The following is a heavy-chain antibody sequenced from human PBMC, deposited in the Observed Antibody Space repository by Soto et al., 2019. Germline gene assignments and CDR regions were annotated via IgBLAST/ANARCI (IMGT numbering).Heavy chain of an antibody. D-gene: IGHD6-25*01. V-gene: IGHV3-30*03. Sequence: QVQLVESGGGVVQPGRSLRLSCAASGFTFSSYGMHWVRQAPGKGLEWVAVISYDGSNKYYADSVKGRFTISRDNSKNTLYLQMNSLRAEDTAVYYCASYGWSSGGYGMDVWGQGTTVTVSS. J-gene: IGHJ6*02. CDR2: ISYDGSNK. CDR1: GFTFSSYG. CDR3: ASYGWSSGGYGMDV.